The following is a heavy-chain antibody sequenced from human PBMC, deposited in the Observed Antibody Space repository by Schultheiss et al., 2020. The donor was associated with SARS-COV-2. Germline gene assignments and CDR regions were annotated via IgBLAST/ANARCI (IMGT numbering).Heavy chain of an antibody. D-gene: IGHD2-2*01. CDR2: INHSGST. CDR1: GGSFSGYF. V-gene: IGHV4-34*01. J-gene: IGHJ5*02. Sequence: SETLSLTCAVYGGSFSGYFWSWIRQPPGKGLEWIGEINHSGSTNYNPFLKSRVTISVDTSKNQFSLKLSSVTAADTAVYYCARLYCSSTSCAIERNWFDPWGQGTLVTVSS. CDR3: ARLYCSSTSCAIERNWFDP.